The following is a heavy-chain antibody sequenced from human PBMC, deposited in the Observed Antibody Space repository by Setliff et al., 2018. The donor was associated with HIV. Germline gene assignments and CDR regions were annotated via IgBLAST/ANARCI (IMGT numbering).Heavy chain of an antibody. V-gene: IGHV1-2*02. CDR3: ARGGGVTFYYYYYMDV. D-gene: IGHD3-16*01. CDR2: LNPRSGGS. J-gene: IGHJ6*03. Sequence: ASVKVSCKASGYTFSGYYIHWVRQAPGQGLEWMGWLNPRSGGSDYAQRFQGRVTMTRDTSTSTAYMELSRRTSDATAVYYLARGGGVTFYYYYYMDVWAKGTTVTVSS. CDR1: GYTFSGYY.